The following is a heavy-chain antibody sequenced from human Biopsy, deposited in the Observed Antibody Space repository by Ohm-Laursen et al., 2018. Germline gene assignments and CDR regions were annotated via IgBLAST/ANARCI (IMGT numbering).Heavy chain of an antibody. V-gene: IGHV4-61*08. J-gene: IGHJ6*02. CDR3: ARATNSTGWPYYYFYGMDV. CDR1: GGSISSHDYY. Sequence: PSQTLSLTCTVSGGSISSHDYYWTWIRQHPGKGLEWIGYIYYSGSTNYNPSLKSRVTISVDTSKNQFSLRLNSVTAADTAVYYCARATNSTGWPYYYFYGMDVWGQGTTVTVSS. CDR2: IYYSGST. D-gene: IGHD2/OR15-2a*01.